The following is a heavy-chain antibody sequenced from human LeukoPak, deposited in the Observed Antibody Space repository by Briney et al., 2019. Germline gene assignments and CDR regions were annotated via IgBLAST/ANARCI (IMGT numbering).Heavy chain of an antibody. V-gene: IGHV3-53*01. CDR2: IYSGGST. Sequence: GGSLRLSCAASGLTVSSNYMNWVRQAPGKGLEWVSVIYSGGSTYYADSVKGRFTISRDNSKNTLYLQMNSLRAEDTAVYYCAASTYYYDMRAFDIWGQGTMVTVSS. CDR3: AASTYYYDMRAFDI. D-gene: IGHD3-22*01. J-gene: IGHJ3*02. CDR1: GLTVSSNY.